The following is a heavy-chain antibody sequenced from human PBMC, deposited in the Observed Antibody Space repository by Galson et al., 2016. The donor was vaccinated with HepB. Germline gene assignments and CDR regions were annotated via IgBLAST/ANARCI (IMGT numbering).Heavy chain of an antibody. CDR3: ASGVDGSGTYYPY. V-gene: IGHV4-61*03. J-gene: IGHJ4*02. Sequence: SETLSLTCTVSGGSVNSDTYYWNWIRQPPGEGLEWIGLLSYSGSTNYNPSLKSRVTISVDTSNNHFSLRLSSVTAADTAVYYFASGVDGSGTYYPYWGQGTLVTVSS. D-gene: IGHD3-10*01. CDR1: GGSVNSDTYY. CDR2: LSYSGST.